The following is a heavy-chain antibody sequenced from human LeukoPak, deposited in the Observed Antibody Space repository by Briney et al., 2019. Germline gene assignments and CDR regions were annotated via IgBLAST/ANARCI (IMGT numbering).Heavy chain of an antibody. D-gene: IGHD5-12*01. CDR3: AGLIVATTYFDY. CDR2: INHSGST. V-gene: IGHV4-34*01. J-gene: IGHJ4*02. CDR1: GGSFSGYH. Sequence: SETLSLTCAVYGGSFSGYHWSWIRQPPGKGLEWIGEINHSGSTNYNPSLKSRVTISVDTSKNQFSLKLSSVTAADTAVYYCAGLIVATTYFDYWGQGTLVTVSS.